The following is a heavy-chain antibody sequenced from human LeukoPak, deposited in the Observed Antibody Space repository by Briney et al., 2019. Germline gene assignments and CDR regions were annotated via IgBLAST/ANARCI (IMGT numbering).Heavy chain of an antibody. V-gene: IGHV1-18*01. CDR2: ISAYDGNT. D-gene: IGHD6-13*01. J-gene: IGHJ4*02. CDR3: ARTRSIAAAGGPFDY. CDR1: GYTFTSYG. Sequence: GAVKKSCKASGYTFTSYGISWVRQAPGQGLEWMGWISAYDGNTNYAHTVQGCVTMTTDTSTSTSYIQLRSLRSDDTAVYYCARTRSIAAAGGPFDYWGQGTLFT.